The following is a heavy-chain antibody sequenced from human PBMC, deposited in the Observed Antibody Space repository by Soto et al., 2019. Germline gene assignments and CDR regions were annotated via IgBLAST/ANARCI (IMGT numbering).Heavy chain of an antibody. J-gene: IGHJ4*02. CDR2: IYYSGST. CDR1: GGSISSYY. CDR3: ARESAATSKGSRGLDY. V-gene: IGHV4-59*01. Sequence: SETLSLTCTVSGGSISSYYWSWIRQPPGKGLEWIGYIYYSGSTNYNPSLKSRVTISVDTSKNQFSLKLSSVTAADTAVYYCARESAATSKGSRGLDYWGQGTLVTVSS.